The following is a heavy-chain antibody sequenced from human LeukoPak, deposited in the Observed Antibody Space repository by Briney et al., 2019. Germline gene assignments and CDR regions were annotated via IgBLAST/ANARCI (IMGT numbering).Heavy chain of an antibody. Sequence: GGSLRLSCAASGFTFSSYWMHWVRQAAGKGLVWVSRINSDGSSTSYADSVKGRFTISRDNAKNKLYLQMNSLRAEDTAVYYCARGQAHYYDSSGYYHIDYWGQGTPVTVSS. J-gene: IGHJ4*02. D-gene: IGHD3-22*01. V-gene: IGHV3-74*01. CDR3: ARGQAHYYDSSGYYHIDY. CDR1: GFTFSSYW. CDR2: INSDGSST.